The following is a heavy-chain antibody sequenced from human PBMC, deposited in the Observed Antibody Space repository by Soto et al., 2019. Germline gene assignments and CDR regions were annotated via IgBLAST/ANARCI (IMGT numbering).Heavy chain of an antibody. Sequence: SGPTLVNPTQTLTLTCTFSGFSLTTYGVGVGWIRQPPGKALEWLALIFWNDDERYSPSLKSRLTITKDTSKNQVVFTMTNMDPVDTATYFCVRTGCSYDPFAYWGRGTLVTVSS. CDR2: IFWNDDE. CDR1: GFSLTTYGVG. V-gene: IGHV2-5*01. CDR3: VRTGCSYDPFAY. J-gene: IGHJ4*02. D-gene: IGHD3-16*01.